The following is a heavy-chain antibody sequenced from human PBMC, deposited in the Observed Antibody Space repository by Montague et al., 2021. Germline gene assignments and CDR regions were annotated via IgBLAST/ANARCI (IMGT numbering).Heavy chain of an antibody. CDR2: ITYTGNT. D-gene: IGHD2-8*01. CDR1: GGSISSSNYH. CDR3: ARLDIVLIYWGFDY. J-gene: IGHJ4*02. Sequence: SETLSLTCIVSGGSISSSNYHWGWIRQPPGKGLEWIGSITYTGNTYYNPFLKSRATMSVDTSRNQFSLKLTSVTAADTAVYYCARLDIVLIYWGFDYWGQGTLVTVSS. V-gene: IGHV4-39*01.